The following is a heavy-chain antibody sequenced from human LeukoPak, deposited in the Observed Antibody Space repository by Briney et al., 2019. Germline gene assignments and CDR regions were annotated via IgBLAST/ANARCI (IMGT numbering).Heavy chain of an antibody. CDR3: ARVGPSRGAFAAFDI. CDR2: INPNSGGT. CDR1: GYTFTGYY. V-gene: IGHV1-2*02. D-gene: IGHD5-24*01. J-gene: IGHJ3*02. Sequence: ASVKVSCKASGYTFTGYYMHWVRQAPGQGLEWMGWINPNSGGTNYAQKFQGRVTMTRDTSNSTAYMELSRLRSDDTAVYYCARVGPSRGAFAAFDIWGQGTMVTVSS.